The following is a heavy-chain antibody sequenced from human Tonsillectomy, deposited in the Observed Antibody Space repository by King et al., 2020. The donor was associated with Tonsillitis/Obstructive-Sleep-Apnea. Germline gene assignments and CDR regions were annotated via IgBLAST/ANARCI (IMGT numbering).Heavy chain of an antibody. CDR2: ISSNGGST. D-gene: IGHD1-1*01. V-gene: IGHV3-64D*09. CDR1: GFTFSSYA. CDR3: VKERERGNSYRTSMDV. J-gene: IGHJ6*02. Sequence: VQLVESGGGLVQPGGSLRLSCSASGFTFSSYAMHWVRQAPGKGLEYVSAISSNGGSTYYADSVKGRFTISRDNSKNTLYLQMSSLRAEDTAVYYCVKERERGNSYRTSMDVWGQGTTVTVSS.